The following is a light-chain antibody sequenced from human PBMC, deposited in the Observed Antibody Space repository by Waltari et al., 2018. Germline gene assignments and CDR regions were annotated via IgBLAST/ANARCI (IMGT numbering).Light chain of an antibody. CDR1: SNDVGGYNS. Sequence: QSALTQPASVSGSPGQSVTIFCAGTSNDVGGYNSVSWYQEHPGQAPRVIIYDVSDRPSGVSDRFSGSHSGNTASLTISGLQAEDEADYYCSSQSSNDVVLFGGGTKLTVL. J-gene: IGLJ2*01. CDR3: SSQSSNDVVL. V-gene: IGLV2-14*01. CDR2: DVS.